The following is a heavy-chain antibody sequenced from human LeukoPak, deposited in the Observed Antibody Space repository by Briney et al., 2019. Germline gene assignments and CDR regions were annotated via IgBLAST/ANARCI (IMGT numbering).Heavy chain of an antibody. CDR1: GFTFSTYS. Sequence: GGSLRLSCAASGFTFSTYSMNWVRQAPGKGLEWVSSISTSSSYIYYADSVKGRFTISRDNAKKSLYLQMNSLRAEDTAVYYCARDPVEGQLWTQGFDYWGQGTLVTVSS. CDR2: ISTSSSYI. V-gene: IGHV3-21*01. D-gene: IGHD5-18*01. J-gene: IGHJ4*02. CDR3: ARDPVEGQLWTQGFDY.